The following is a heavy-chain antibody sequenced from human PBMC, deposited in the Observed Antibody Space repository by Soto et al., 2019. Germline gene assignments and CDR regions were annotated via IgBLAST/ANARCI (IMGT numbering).Heavy chain of an antibody. Sequence: QVQLLQSGAEVKKPGASVKVSCQASGYTFINNYLHWVRQAPGQGLEWMGLINPSFGTTTYAQNFKGRVTMTSETSTSTVFMQLNTLRSDDTAVYYCARAHGSGSYYGWFDPWGQGTLVTVSS. J-gene: IGHJ5*02. D-gene: IGHD3-10*01. CDR3: ARAHGSGSYYGWFDP. CDR1: GYTFINNY. CDR2: INPSFGTT. V-gene: IGHV1-46*01.